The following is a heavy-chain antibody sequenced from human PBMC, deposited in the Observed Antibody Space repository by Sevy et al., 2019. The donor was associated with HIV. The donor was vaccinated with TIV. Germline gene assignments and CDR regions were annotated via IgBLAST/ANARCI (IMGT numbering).Heavy chain of an antibody. CDR3: VKSRSGYVSSADY. J-gene: IGHJ4*02. V-gene: IGHV5-51*01. CDR2: IYPSDSDT. Sequence: RGESLKISCKGSGYSFTTYWIGWVRRTPGKGLEWMGIIYPSDSDTRYSPSFQGQVTISVDKSISTAYLQWSSLKASDTAVYYCVKSRSGYVSSADYWGQGTLVTVSS. D-gene: IGHD5-12*01. CDR1: GYSFTTYW.